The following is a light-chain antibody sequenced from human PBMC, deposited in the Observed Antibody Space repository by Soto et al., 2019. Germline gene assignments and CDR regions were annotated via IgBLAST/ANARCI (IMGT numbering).Light chain of an antibody. Sequence: EIVLTQSPGTLSLSPGERATLSCRASQSVSRYLAWYQQKPGQAPTLLIYDASTRATGISARFSGSGSGTDFTLTISSLEPEDFAVYYCQQRSNWPVTFGQGTKVGIK. V-gene: IGKV3-11*01. CDR3: QQRSNWPVT. CDR2: DAS. CDR1: QSVSRY. J-gene: IGKJ1*01.